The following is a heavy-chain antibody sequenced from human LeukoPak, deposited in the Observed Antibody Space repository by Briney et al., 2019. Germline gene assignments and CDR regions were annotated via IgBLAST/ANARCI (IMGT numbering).Heavy chain of an antibody. J-gene: IGHJ5*02. CDR1: GFTFNTYW. D-gene: IGHD2-21*02. CDR2: INPDGTTT. CDR3: TRDRRLTGDQ. Sequence: SGGSLRLSCAASGFTFNTYWMFWVRQAPGKGLVWLSHINPDGTTTNYVDSVKGRFTVSRDNAQNTLYLQMNSLRVEDTAVYYCTRDRRLTGDQWGQGTLVTVSS. V-gene: IGHV3-74*01.